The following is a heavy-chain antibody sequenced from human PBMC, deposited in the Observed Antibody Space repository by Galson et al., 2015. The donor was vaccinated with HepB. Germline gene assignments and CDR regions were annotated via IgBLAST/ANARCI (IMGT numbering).Heavy chain of an antibody. V-gene: IGHV3-30*02. D-gene: IGHD3-10*01. Sequence: SLRLSCAASGFSFRSFGMHWVRQAPGKGLEWVGFIRYHGNDRWHAEPLKGRFTISRDNSKNTLYLQMNNLRPDDTAVYYCAIDEVRGVEGDYWGQGTLVAVS. CDR1: GFSFRSFG. J-gene: IGHJ4*02. CDR3: AIDEVRGVEGDY. CDR2: IRYHGNDR.